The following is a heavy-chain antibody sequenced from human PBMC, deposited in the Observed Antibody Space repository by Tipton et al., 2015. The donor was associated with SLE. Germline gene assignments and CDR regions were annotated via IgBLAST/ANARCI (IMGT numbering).Heavy chain of an antibody. CDR2: IIPIFGTA. CDR1: GGTFSSYA. Sequence: QSGAEVKKPGSSVKVSCKASGGTFSSYAISWVRQAPGQGLEWMGGIIPIFGTANYAQKFQGRVMITADESTSTAYMELSSLRSEDTAVYYCARGGENYDFWSGYYPYFDYWGQGTLVTVSS. V-gene: IGHV1-69*01. CDR3: ARGGENYDFWSGYYPYFDY. J-gene: IGHJ4*02. D-gene: IGHD3-3*01.